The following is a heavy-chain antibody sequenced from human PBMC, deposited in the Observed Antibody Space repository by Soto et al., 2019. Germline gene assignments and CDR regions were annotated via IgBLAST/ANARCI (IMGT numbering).Heavy chain of an antibody. CDR1: GFTFSVYG. J-gene: IGHJ4*02. D-gene: IGHD4-4*01. CDR2: IWSDGSNR. CDR3: ARGLQGVDY. Sequence: QVQLVESGGGVVQPGRSLRLSCVASGFTFSVYGMHWVRQPPGKGLEWVAVIWSDGSNRYYADSVKGRFTISRDNSQNTLYLEMISLRADETAVYYCARGLQGVDYWGQGTLVTVSS. V-gene: IGHV3-33*01.